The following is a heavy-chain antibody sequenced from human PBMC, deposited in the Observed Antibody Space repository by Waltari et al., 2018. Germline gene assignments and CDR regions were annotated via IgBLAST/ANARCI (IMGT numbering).Heavy chain of an antibody. V-gene: IGHV3-23*01. D-gene: IGHD6-19*01. Sequence: EVQLLESGGGLVQPGGSLSLSCAASGFTFSSYAMSWVRQAPGKGLEWVSAISGSGGSTYYADSVKGRFTISRDNSKNTLYLQMNSLRAEDTAVYYCAQRGGEQWRCFDYWGQGTLVTVSS. CDR2: ISGSGGST. J-gene: IGHJ4*02. CDR3: AQRGGEQWRCFDY. CDR1: GFTFSSYA.